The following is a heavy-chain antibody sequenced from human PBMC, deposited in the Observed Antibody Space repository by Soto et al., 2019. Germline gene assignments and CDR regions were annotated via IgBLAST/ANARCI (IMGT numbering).Heavy chain of an antibody. CDR2: IYHSGTT. J-gene: IGHJ4*01. V-gene: IGHV4-30-2*01. D-gene: IGHD3-10*01. Sequence: QLQLQESGSGLVKPSQTLSLTCVVSGDYISGCYAWSWIRQPPGQGVEWIGYIYHSGTTNYNPSLTSRVTISLDKATHHFPLRLISVTAVYTSVYFCASAGSSGTNPFDYWGQGTLVTVFS. CDR3: ASAGSSGTNPFDY. CDR1: GDYISGCYA.